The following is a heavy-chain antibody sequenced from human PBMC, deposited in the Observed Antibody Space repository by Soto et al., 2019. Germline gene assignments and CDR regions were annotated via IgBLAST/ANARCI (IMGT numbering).Heavy chain of an antibody. V-gene: IGHV3-33*01. CDR1: GFTFSNFA. Sequence: GGSLRLSCSASGFTFSNFAMHWVRQAPGKGLEWVAVIWYDGSDKYYADSVKGRFTISRDNSKNTLYLQVNSLRAEDTAVYYCVRGRTGLQDYFDYWGQGTLVTVSS. D-gene: IGHD1-1*01. CDR3: VRGRTGLQDYFDY. CDR2: IWYDGSDK. J-gene: IGHJ4*02.